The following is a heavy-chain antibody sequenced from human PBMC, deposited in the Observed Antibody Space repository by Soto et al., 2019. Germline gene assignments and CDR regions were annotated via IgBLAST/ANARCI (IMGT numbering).Heavy chain of an antibody. D-gene: IGHD3-10*01. CDR2: ISSSSSTM. J-gene: IGHJ1*01. CDR3: ARDGYYGRFQY. V-gene: IGHV3-48*01. CDR1: GFTFSSYS. Sequence: PGGSLRLSCAASGFTFSSYSMNWVRQAPGKGLEWVSYISSSSSTMYYVDSVKGRFTISRDNAKNSLYLQMNSLRAEDTAVYYCARDGYYGRFQYWGQGTPVTVSS.